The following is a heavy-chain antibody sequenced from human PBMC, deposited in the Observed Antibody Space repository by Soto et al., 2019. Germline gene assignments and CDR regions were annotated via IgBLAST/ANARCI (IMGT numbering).Heavy chain of an antibody. CDR3: ARLAGHALDY. V-gene: IGHV3-48*03. J-gene: IGHJ4*02. Sequence: EVQLVESGGGLVQPGGSLRLSCAASGFTFRSFEMDWVRQAPGKGLEWVSYISSSGRTLSSADSVKGRFTIFRDNAQNSLHLEMNKLRAEDTAVYYFARLAGHALDYWGQGTLVTVSS. CDR1: GFTFRSFE. CDR2: ISSSGRTL.